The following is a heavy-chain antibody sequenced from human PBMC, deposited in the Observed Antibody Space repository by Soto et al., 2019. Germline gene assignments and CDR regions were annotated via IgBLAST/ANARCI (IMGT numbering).Heavy chain of an antibody. D-gene: IGHD1-26*01. Sequence: AQTLSLTCAITGDSVSSNSAGWSWVRQSPSRGLEWLGRTYYRSKWYYEYAVSVRGRITINPDTSKNQYSLQLNSVTPEDTAVYSCARGEQYSGRIFDYWGQGNLGPVS. V-gene: IGHV6-1*01. CDR3: ARGEQYSGRIFDY. J-gene: IGHJ4*01. CDR1: GDSVSSNSAG. CDR2: TYYRSKWYY.